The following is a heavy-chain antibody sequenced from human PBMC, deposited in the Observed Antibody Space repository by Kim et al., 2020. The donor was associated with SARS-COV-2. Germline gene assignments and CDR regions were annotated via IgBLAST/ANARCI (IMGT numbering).Heavy chain of an antibody. CDR2: ISGSGGST. CDR1: GFTFSSYA. D-gene: IGHD3-22*01. Sequence: GGSLRLSCAASGFTFSSYAMSWVRQAPGKGLEWVSAISGSGGSTYYADSVKGRFTISRDNSKNTLYLQMNSLRAEDTAVYYCAKDGGNSYYPYYYGMDVWGQGTTVTVSS. CDR3: AKDGGNSYYPYYYGMDV. V-gene: IGHV3-23*01. J-gene: IGHJ6*02.